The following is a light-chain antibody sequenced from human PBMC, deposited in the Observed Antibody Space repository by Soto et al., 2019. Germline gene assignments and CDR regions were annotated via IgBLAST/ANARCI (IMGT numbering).Light chain of an antibody. V-gene: IGKV2-24*01. CDR2: KVS. J-gene: IGKJ4*01. CDR1: QTLLHSDGNTY. CDR3: MQGTHFHFS. Sequence: EIVMTQTPLSSPVTVGQPASISCSSSQTLLHSDGNTYLSWLQQMPGQPPRLLIYKVSNRFSGVPVRVSGSGAGTDFTLKISRVEAEDVGFYYCMQGTHFHFSFGGGTKVEIK.